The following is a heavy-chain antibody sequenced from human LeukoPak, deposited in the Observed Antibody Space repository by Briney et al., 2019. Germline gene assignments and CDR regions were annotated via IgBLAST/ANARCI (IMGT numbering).Heavy chain of an antibody. CDR2: INPNSGGT. Sequence: ASVKVSCKASGYTFTGYYMHWVRQAPGQGLEWMGWINPNSGGTNYAQKLQGRVTMTRDTSISTAYMELSRLRSDDTAVYYCARRYGSGSQYNWFDHWGQGTLVTVSS. CDR1: GYTFTGYY. V-gene: IGHV1-2*02. CDR3: ARRYGSGSQYNWFDH. J-gene: IGHJ5*02. D-gene: IGHD3-10*01.